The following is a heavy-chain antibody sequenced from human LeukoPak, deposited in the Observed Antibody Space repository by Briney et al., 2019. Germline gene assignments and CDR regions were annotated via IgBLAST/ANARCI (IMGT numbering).Heavy chain of an antibody. D-gene: IGHD1-26*01. V-gene: IGHV4-59*01. CDR3: ARDKWEPRYAFDI. CDR2: IYYSGST. J-gene: IGHJ3*02. CDR1: GGSISSYY. Sequence: SETLSLTCTVSGGSISSYYWSWIRQPPGKGLEWIGYIYYSGSTDYNPSLKSRVTISVETSKNQFSLKLSSVTAADTAVYYCARDKWEPRYAFDIWGQGTMVTVSS.